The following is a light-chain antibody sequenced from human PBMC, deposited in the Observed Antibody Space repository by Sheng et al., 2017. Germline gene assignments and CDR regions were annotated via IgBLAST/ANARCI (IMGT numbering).Light chain of an antibody. CDR2: DVS. CDR3: SSYRRGNTLA. J-gene: IGLJ2*01. V-gene: IGLV2-14*03. CDR1: SRDVGDYNY. Sequence: QSALTQPASVSGSPGQSITISCTGSSRDVGDYNYVSWYQQHPGEAPKLIIYDVSLRPLGVSNRFSASKSGNSASLTISGLQSEDEADYYCSSYRRGNTLAFGGGTKVTVL.